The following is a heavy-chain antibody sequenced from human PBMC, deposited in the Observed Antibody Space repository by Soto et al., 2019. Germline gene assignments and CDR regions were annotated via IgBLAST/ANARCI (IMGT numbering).Heavy chain of an antibody. V-gene: IGHV3-23*01. CDR1: GFTFTTST. CDR2: VSAGGDTT. D-gene: IGHD1-20*01. Sequence: GGSLRLSCVASGFTFTTSTMNWVRQVPGKGLEWVSRVSAGGDTTRYADSVKGRFAISRDNSENTVYLQMSSLRVEDTALYYCVASVRYWGQGTLVTVSS. J-gene: IGHJ4*02. CDR3: VASVRY.